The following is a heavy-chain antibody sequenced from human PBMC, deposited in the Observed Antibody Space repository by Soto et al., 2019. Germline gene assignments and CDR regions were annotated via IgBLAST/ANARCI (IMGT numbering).Heavy chain of an antibody. CDR1: GFTFSSYA. J-gene: IGHJ3*02. CDR2: ISYDGSNK. CDR3: ARAETQWELLGAFDI. V-gene: IGHV3-30*04. Sequence: SCAASGFTFSSYAMHWVRQAPGKGLEWVAVISYDGSNKYYADSVKGRFTISRDNSKNTLYLQMNSLRAEDTAVYYCARAETQWELLGAFDIWGQGTMVTVSS. D-gene: IGHD1-26*01.